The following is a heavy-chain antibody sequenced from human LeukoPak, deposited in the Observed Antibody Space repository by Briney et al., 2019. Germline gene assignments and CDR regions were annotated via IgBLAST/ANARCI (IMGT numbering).Heavy chain of an antibody. V-gene: IGHV4-39*01. CDR2: IYYSGSA. Sequence: SETLSLTCTVSGGSISSSSHYWGWIRQPPGKGLEWIGSIYYSGSAYYNPSLKSRVTISVDTSKDQFSLKLSSVTAADTAVYYCARQKSYYDSSGYYSGNWFDPWGQGTLVTVSS. CDR1: GGSISSSSHY. J-gene: IGHJ5*02. CDR3: ARQKSYYDSSGYYSGNWFDP. D-gene: IGHD3-22*01.